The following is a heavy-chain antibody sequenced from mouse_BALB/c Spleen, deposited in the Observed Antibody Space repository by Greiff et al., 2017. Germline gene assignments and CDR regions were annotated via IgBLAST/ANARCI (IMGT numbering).Heavy chain of an antibody. V-gene: IGHV2-9*02. CDR2: IWAGGST. CDR3: AREGGYGNFFFDY. D-gene: IGHD2-1*01. CDR1: GFSLTSYG. J-gene: IGHJ2*01. Sequence: VQVVESGPGLVAPSQSLSITCTVSGFSLTSYGVHWVRQPPGKGLEWLGVIWAGGSTNHNSALMSRLSISKDNSKSQVFLKMNSLQTDDTAMYYCAREGGYGNFFFDYWGQGTTLTVSS.